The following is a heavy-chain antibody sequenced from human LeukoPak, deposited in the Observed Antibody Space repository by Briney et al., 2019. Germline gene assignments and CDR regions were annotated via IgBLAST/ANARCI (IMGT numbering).Heavy chain of an antibody. CDR2: IYYSGST. J-gene: IGHJ4*02. CDR1: GGSISSGGYY. CDR3: AREFRTDYGDLCYFDY. D-gene: IGHD4-17*01. V-gene: IGHV4-31*03. Sequence: SETLSLTCTVSGGSISSGGYYWSWIRQRPGKGLEWIGYIYYSGSTYYNPSLKSRVTIPVDTSKNQFSLKLSSVTAADTAVYYCAREFRTDYGDLCYFDYWGQGTLVTVSS.